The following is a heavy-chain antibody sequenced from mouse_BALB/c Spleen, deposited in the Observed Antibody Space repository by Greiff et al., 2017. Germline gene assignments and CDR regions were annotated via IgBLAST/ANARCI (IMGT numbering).Heavy chain of an antibody. J-gene: IGHJ4*01. Sequence: EVQLQESGPSLVKPSQTLSLTCSVTGDSITSGYWNWIRKFPGNKLEYMGYISYSGSTYYNPSLKSRISITRDTSKNQYYLQLNSVTTEDTATYYCARYREMITTGAMDYWGQGTSVTVSS. CDR2: ISYSGST. CDR3: ARYREMITTGAMDY. D-gene: IGHD2-4*01. V-gene: IGHV3-8*02. CDR1: GDSITSGY.